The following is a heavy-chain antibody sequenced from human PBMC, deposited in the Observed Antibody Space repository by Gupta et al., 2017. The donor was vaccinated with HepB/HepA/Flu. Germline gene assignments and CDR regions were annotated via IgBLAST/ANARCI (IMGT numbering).Heavy chain of an antibody. CDR2: IYYSGGT. V-gene: IGHV4-59*07. CDR3: PRGRTKTIPLPVDV. CDR1: GDSISSYY. D-gene: IGHD2-2*02. J-gene: IGHJ6*02. Sequence: HVQLQESGPRLVKPADTLSLTCTVSGDSISSYYWTWIRQVPGRGLEFIGYIYYSGGTNYNPSLKSRVTISVDRTKSQFYLKLSSVTAADTAVYYCPRGRTKTIPLPVDVWGLGTTVTVSS.